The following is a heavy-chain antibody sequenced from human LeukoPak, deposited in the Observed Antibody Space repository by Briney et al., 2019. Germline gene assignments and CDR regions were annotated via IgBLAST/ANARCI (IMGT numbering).Heavy chain of an antibody. V-gene: IGHV1-24*01. J-gene: IGHJ6*02. Sequence: ASVKVSCKVSGYTLTELSMHWVRQAPGKGLEWMGGFDPGDGETIYAQKFQGRVTMTEDTSTDTAYMELSSLRSEDTAVYYCATVAGYSSSWYRGQYYYGMDVWGQGTTVTVSS. CDR1: GYTLTELS. D-gene: IGHD6-13*01. CDR3: ATVAGYSSSWYRGQYYYGMDV. CDR2: FDPGDGET.